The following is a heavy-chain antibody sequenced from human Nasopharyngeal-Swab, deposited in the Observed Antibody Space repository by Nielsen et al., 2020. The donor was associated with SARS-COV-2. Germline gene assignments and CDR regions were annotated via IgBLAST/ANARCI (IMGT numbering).Heavy chain of an antibody. Sequence: GGSLRLSCAASGLSFDNYAMHWVRQIPGKGLEWVSAISWNSGNTGYAGSVKGRFTISRDNTKNSVFLQMNSLTPEDTALYYCVKDTDAVVTRALDIWGRGTMVTVSS. CDR3: VKDTDAVVTRALDI. D-gene: IGHD4-23*01. CDR2: ISWNSGNT. J-gene: IGHJ3*02. V-gene: IGHV3-9*01. CDR1: GLSFDNYA.